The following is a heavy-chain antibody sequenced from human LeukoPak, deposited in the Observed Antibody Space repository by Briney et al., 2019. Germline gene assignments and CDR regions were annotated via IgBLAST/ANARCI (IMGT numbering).Heavy chain of an antibody. J-gene: IGHJ4*02. CDR1: GFTFSSYA. CDR3: AKYLLALRYSSAYYFDY. V-gene: IGHV3-23*01. D-gene: IGHD5-18*01. CDR2: ISGSGGST. Sequence: PGGSLRLSCAASGFTFSSYAMSWVRQAPGKGLEWVSTISGSGGSTDYADSVKGRFTISRDNSKNTLYLQINSLRAEDTAVYYCAKYLLALRYSSAYYFDYWGQGTLVTVSS.